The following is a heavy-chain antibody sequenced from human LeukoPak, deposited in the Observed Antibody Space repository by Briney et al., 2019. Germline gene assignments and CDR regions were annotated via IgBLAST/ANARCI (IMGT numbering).Heavy chain of an antibody. J-gene: IGHJ4*02. CDR2: VASDEKTI. CDR1: GFTFTGHS. CDR3: ASRIVGTPDYFDY. D-gene: IGHD1-26*01. V-gene: IGHV3-30*04. Sequence: PGGSLRLSCVASGFTFTGHSMHWVRQAPGKGLEWVAVVASDEKTIFYADSLKGRFTISRDNAKNSLYLQMNSLRVEDTAVYYCASRIVGTPDYFDYWGQGTLVTVSS.